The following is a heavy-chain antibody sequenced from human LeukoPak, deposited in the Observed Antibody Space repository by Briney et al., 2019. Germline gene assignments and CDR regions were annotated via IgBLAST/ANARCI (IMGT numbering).Heavy chain of an antibody. J-gene: IGHJ5*02. CDR3: AKGAAAGAVDWFDP. CDR1: GFIFSNYA. D-gene: IGHD6-13*01. CDR2: VIGDGYNT. Sequence: GGSLRLSCAASGFIFSNYALMWVRQAPGKGLEWVSSVIGDGYNTYYADSVKGRFTVSRDNSKNTLYLQMYSLEAEDTAIYYCAKGAAAGAVDWFDPWGQGTLVTVSS. V-gene: IGHV3-23*01.